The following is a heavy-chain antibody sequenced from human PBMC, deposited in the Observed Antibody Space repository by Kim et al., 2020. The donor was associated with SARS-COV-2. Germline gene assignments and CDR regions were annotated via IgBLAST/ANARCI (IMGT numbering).Heavy chain of an antibody. V-gene: IGHV1-3*01. D-gene: IGHD6-13*01. Sequence: ASVKVSCKASGYFFTNNPLHWVRQAPGQRLEWMGWINPANGLTKYSQHFQDRVTIHSDASATTAYMELRGLTSEDSALYYCARAYAAGTYYLDSWGQGT. J-gene: IGHJ4*02. CDR1: GYFFTNNP. CDR3: ARAYAAGTYYLDS. CDR2: INPANGLT.